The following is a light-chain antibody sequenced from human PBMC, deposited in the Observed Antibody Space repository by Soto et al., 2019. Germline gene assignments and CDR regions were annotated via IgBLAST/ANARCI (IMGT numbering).Light chain of an antibody. CDR3: QQRSTWPFT. J-gene: IGKJ3*01. CDR1: QSVSSY. Sequence: EIVLTQSPATLSLSPGERATLSCRASQSVSSYLAWYQQKPGQAPRLLIYDASNRATGIPARFSGSGSGTDFTLTISILEPEDFAVYYCQQRSTWPFTFGPGTKVDIK. V-gene: IGKV3-11*01. CDR2: DAS.